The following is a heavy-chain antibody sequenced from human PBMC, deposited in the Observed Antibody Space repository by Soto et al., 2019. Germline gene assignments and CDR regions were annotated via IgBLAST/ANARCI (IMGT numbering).Heavy chain of an antibody. CDR1: GFTFSSYE. CDR2: ISSSGSTI. V-gene: IGHV3-48*03. Sequence: GGSLRLSCAASGFTFSSYEMNWVRQAPGKGLEWVSYISSSGSTIYYADSVKGRFTISRDNAKNSLYLQMNSLRAEDTAVYYCARDPPYSGSYPPNYYGMEVWGQGTTVTVSS. D-gene: IGHD1-26*01. CDR3: ARDPPYSGSYPPNYYGMEV. J-gene: IGHJ6*02.